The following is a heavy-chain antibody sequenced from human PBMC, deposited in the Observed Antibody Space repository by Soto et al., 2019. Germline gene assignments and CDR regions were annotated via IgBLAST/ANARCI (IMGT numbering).Heavy chain of an antibody. CDR1: GFIFSSLW. CDR3: ARDRPDISNPTDHPMFDY. V-gene: IGHV3-74*01. J-gene: IGHJ4*02. D-gene: IGHD6-6*01. CDR2: INSDGSST. Sequence: GGSLRLSCEASGFIFSSLWMHWVRQSAEKGLVWVSRINSDGSSTAYADSVKGRFTISRDNAKNTLYLQMNSLRVEDTAVYYCARDRPDISNPTDHPMFDYWGQGTQVTVSS.